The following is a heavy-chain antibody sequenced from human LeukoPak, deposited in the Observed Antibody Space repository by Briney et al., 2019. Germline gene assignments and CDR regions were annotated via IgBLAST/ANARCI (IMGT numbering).Heavy chain of an antibody. D-gene: IGHD6-6*01. J-gene: IGHJ6*02. CDR3: ARAFVVPYYYYGMDV. V-gene: IGHV1-18*01. CDR1: GYTFTSYG. Sequence: ASVKVSCKASGYTFTSYGISWVRQAPGQGLEWMGWISAYNGNTNYAQKLQGRVTMTTDTSTSTAYTELRSLRSDDTAVYYCARAFVVPYYYYGMDVWGQGTTVTVSS. CDR2: ISAYNGNT.